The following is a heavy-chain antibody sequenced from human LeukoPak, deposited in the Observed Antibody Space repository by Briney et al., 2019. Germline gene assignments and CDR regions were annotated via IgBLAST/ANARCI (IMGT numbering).Heavy chain of an antibody. D-gene: IGHD3-9*01. CDR2: INPSGGST. J-gene: IGHJ4*02. CDR1: GYSFISYY. Sequence: ASVKVSCKASGYSFISYYIHWVRQAPRQGLEWMGIINPSGGSTSYAQKFQGRVTMTRDMSTNTVYMELSSLRYEDTAVYYCARGLRHFPPSVFWGQGTLLTVSS. CDR3: ARGLRHFPPSVF. V-gene: IGHV1-46*01.